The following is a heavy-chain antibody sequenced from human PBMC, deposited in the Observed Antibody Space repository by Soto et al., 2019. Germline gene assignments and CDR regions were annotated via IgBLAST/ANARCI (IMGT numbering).Heavy chain of an antibody. V-gene: IGHV4-59*08. CDR3: ARRHYDSSGYYHNLFDP. D-gene: IGHD3-22*01. CDR1: AGSITSYY. J-gene: IGHJ5*02. Sequence: PSETLSLTCTVSAGSITSYYWSWIRQPPGKGLEWIGYVYFSGSSKYNPSLKSRVTISVDTSKNQFSLKLSSVTAADTAVYYCARRHYDSSGYYHNLFDPWGQGTLVIVSS. CDR2: VYFSGSS.